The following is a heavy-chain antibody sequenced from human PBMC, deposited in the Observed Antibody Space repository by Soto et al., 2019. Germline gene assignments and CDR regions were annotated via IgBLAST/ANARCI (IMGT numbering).Heavy chain of an antibody. D-gene: IGHD3-16*01. V-gene: IGHV1-2*02. Sequence: ASVKVSCKASGYTFTDYHIHWVRQAPGQGLEFMGWINANNGGAGSAQQFQGRVTVTRDTSITTVYMELSNLRSDDTAVYYCAREGGRETLKPSYTWFDTWGQGTLVTVSS. CDR1: GYTFTDYH. CDR3: AREGGRETLKPSYTWFDT. CDR2: INANNGGA. J-gene: IGHJ5*02.